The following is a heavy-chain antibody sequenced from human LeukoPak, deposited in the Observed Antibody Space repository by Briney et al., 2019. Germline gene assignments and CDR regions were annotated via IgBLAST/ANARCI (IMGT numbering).Heavy chain of an antibody. J-gene: IGHJ4*02. CDR1: GGSISSYY. Sequence: SETLSLTCTVSGGSISSYYWSWIRQPPGKGLEWIGYIYYSGSTNYNPSLKSRATISVDTSKNQFSLRLSSVTAADTAVYYCARGPRCSGGSCYSGIDYWGQGTLVTVSS. V-gene: IGHV4-59*08. D-gene: IGHD2-15*01. CDR2: IYYSGST. CDR3: ARGPRCSGGSCYSGIDY.